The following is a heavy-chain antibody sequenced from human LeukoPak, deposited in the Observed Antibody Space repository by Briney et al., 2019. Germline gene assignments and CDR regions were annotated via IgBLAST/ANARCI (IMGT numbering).Heavy chain of an antibody. D-gene: IGHD4-23*01. V-gene: IGHV3-30-3*01. CDR1: GFTFSSYA. Sequence: PGRSLRLSCAASGFTFSSYAMHWVRQAPGKGLEWVAVISYDGSNKYYADSVKGRFTISRDNSKNTLYLQMNSLRAEDTAVYYCARDQDENYGGNFDAFDIWGQGTMVTVSS. J-gene: IGHJ3*02. CDR2: ISYDGSNK. CDR3: ARDQDENYGGNFDAFDI.